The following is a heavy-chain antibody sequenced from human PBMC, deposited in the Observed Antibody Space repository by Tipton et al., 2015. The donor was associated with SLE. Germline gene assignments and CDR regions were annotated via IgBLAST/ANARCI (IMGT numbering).Heavy chain of an antibody. CDR3: ARRRYISSSRPHWYFDL. Sequence: LRLSCTVSGGSISSYYWSWIRQHPGKGLEWIGYIYYSGSTNYNPALKSRVTISVDTSKNQFSLKLSSVTAADTAVYYCARRRYISSSRPHWYFDLWGRGTLVTVSS. CDR1: GGSISSYY. J-gene: IGHJ2*01. CDR2: IYYSGST. D-gene: IGHD6-6*01. V-gene: IGHV4-59*08.